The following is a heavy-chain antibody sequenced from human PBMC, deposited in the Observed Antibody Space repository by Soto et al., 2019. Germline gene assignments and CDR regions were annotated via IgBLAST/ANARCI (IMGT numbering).Heavy chain of an antibody. V-gene: IGHV3-9*01. J-gene: IGHJ5*02. D-gene: IGHD3-9*01. CDR3: TKGRALTGYGAFDA. CDR2: ISWNSGRI. Sequence: EVQLVESGGGLVQPGRSLRFSCAASGFTFDDYALYWVRQPPGKGLEWVSSISWNSGRIDYADSVKGRCTISRDNAKKSLFQQMNSLRAEDTALYYCTKGRALTGYGAFDAWGQGTLVTVSS. CDR1: GFTFDDYA.